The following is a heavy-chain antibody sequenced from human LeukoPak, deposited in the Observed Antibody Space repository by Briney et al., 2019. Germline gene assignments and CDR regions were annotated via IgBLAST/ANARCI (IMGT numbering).Heavy chain of an antibody. CDR1: GFSFSEHG. CDR3: AKGGTTGTTGFAFDI. V-gene: IGHV3-30*02. D-gene: IGHD1-1*01. J-gene: IGHJ3*02. CDR2: TWYDGSNN. Sequence: PGGSLRLSCAASGFSFSEHGMHWVRQAPGKGPEWVTVTWYDGSNNHYADSVKGRFTISRDNSKNTLYLQMNSLRAEDTAVYYCAKGGTTGTTGFAFDIWGQGTMVTVSS.